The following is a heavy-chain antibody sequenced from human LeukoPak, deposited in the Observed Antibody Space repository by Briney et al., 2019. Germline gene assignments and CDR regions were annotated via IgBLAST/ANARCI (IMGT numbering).Heavy chain of an antibody. D-gene: IGHD1-26*01. CDR2: IYWDDDK. Sequence: SGPTLVNPTQTLTLTCTFSGFSLSTSGVGVSWIRQPPGKALEWLAVIYWDDDKRYSPSLKSRLTITKDTSKNQVVLTMTNMDPVDTATYYCAHRVRSGSHFDYWGQGTLVTVSS. CDR1: GFSLSTSGVG. CDR3: AHRVRSGSHFDY. V-gene: IGHV2-5*02. J-gene: IGHJ4*02.